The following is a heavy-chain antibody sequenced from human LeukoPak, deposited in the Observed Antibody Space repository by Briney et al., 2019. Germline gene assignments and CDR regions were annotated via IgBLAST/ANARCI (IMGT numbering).Heavy chain of an antibody. CDR1: GFTFEAYA. Sequence: GRSLRLSCAASGFTFEAYAMHWVRQGPGKGLGWGSGISWNSVSIGYAGSVKGRFTISRDNAKNSMYLQMSSLRAEDMALYYCAQDISPRTLVGAITFDYWGQGTLVTVSS. J-gene: IGHJ4*02. CDR2: ISWNSVSI. V-gene: IGHV3-9*03. CDR3: AQDISPRTLVGAITFDY. D-gene: IGHD1-26*01.